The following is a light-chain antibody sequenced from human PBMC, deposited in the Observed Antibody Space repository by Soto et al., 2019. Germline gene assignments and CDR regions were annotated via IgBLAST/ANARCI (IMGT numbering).Light chain of an antibody. CDR3: SSYAGSSNV. CDR1: ISDVGGYNY. V-gene: IGLV2-8*01. J-gene: IGLJ1*01. Sequence: QSVLTHPPSASWSPGHSFAISFTGTISDVGGYNYVSWYQQNPGKAPKLMIYEVNKRPSGVPDSFSGSKSGNTASLTVSGLQAEDGADYYCSSYAGSSNVFGTGTKVTVL. CDR2: EVN.